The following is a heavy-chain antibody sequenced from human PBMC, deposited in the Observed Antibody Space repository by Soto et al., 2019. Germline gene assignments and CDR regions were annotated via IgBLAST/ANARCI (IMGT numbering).Heavy chain of an antibody. Sequence: SETLSLTRTDSGGSISSYYWSWIRQPPGKGLEWIGYIYYSGSTNYNPSLKRRVTISVDTSKNQFSLKLSSVTAADTAVYYCARSPSSETDFWSQGTLVTVSS. CDR3: ARSPSSETDF. V-gene: IGHV4-59*01. CDR1: GGSISSYY. CDR2: IYYSGST. D-gene: IGHD3-22*01. J-gene: IGHJ4*02.